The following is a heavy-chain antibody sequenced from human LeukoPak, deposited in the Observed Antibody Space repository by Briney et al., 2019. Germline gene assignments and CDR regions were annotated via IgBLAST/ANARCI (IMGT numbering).Heavy chain of an antibody. D-gene: IGHD4-17*01. V-gene: IGHV5-10-1*01. CDR1: GYSFTNYW. CDR2: IDPRDSYT. J-gene: IGHJ4*02. Sequence: GESPKISCKGSGYSFTNYWISWVRQMPGKGLEWMGRIDPRDSYTKYSPSFEGHVTISVDRSISSAFLQWNSLKASDSAMYYCATGASKVTTDFANYWGQGTQVAVSS. CDR3: ATGASKVTTDFANY.